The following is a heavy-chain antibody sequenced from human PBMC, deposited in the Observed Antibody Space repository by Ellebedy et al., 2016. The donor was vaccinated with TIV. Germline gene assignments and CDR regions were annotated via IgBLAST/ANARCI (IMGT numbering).Heavy chain of an antibody. D-gene: IGHD5-18*01. Sequence: GESLKISCAASEFTFSSYWIHWVRQTPGKGLVWVSRISPDGRGTSYADSVKGRFTISRDNAKNTMYLQMNSLRAEDTAVYYCATGPYSYGWGYWGQGILVTVSS. CDR1: EFTFSSYW. V-gene: IGHV3-74*01. CDR2: ISPDGRGT. J-gene: IGHJ4*02. CDR3: ATGPYSYGWGY.